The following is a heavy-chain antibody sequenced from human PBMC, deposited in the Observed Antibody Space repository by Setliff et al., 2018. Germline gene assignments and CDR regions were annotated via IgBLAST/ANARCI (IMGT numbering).Heavy chain of an antibody. CDR3: AGSRAWIPVLDS. J-gene: IGHJ4*02. Sequence: GGSLRLSCAASGFTFNTHAMHWVRQAPGKGLEWVAMIWSDAINTFYLGSVKGRFTISRDNAKNSVSLQMDSLSAQDTAVYYCAGSRAWIPVLDSWGQGTLVTVSS. CDR2: IWSDAINT. V-gene: IGHV3-33*03. D-gene: IGHD5-12*01. CDR1: GFTFNTHA.